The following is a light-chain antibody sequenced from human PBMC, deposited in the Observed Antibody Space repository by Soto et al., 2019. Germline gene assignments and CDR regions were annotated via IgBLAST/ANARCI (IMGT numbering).Light chain of an antibody. Sequence: EIVMTQSPATLAVSPGGGATLSCTASQNFSNNLAWYQQRPGQPPRLLIYDASTRATGISARFSGSGYGTEFTLTLSSLQSEDFAVYFCQKCRNWPLTFGGG. J-gene: IGKJ4*01. CDR3: QKCRNWPLT. V-gene: IGKV3-15*01. CDR1: QNFSNN. CDR2: DAS.